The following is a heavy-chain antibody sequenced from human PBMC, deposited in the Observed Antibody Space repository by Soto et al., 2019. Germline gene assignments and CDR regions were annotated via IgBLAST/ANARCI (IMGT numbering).Heavy chain of an antibody. Sequence: SETLSLTCTVSGGSISHYYWNWIRQPPGKGLEWIGYIYYSGSTNYNPSLESRVTIFVDMSRNQFSLKLNSVTAADTAVYYGWRSGCWYAFCQYHLDVWGQGTPVTVSS. V-gene: IGHV4-59*13. CDR3: WRSGCWYAFCQYHLDV. CDR2: IYYSGST. CDR1: GGSISHYY. J-gene: IGHJ6*02. D-gene: IGHD6-25*01.